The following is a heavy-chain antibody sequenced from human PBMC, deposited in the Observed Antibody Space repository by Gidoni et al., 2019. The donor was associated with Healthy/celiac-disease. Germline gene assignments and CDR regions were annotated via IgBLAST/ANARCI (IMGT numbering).Heavy chain of an antibody. CDR3: ASFSVGATGLFAFDI. CDR2: IIPILGIA. J-gene: IGHJ3*02. V-gene: IGHV1-69*02. CDR1: GGTFSSYT. Sequence: QVQLVQSGAEVQKPGSSVTVSCKAAGGTFSSYTISWVRQAPGQGLEWMGRIIPILGIANYAQKFQGRVTFTADKSTSTAYMELSSLRSEDTAVYYCASFSVGATGLFAFDIWGQGTMVTVSS. D-gene: IGHD1-26*01.